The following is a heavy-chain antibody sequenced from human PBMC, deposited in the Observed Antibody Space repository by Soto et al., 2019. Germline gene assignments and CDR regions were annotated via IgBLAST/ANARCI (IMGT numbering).Heavy chain of an antibody. V-gene: IGHV3-23*01. Sequence: XVSLRLSCAASGFSFENFGMSWVRQAPGKGLEWTSSISGSGFKKYYADSVKGRFTISRDNSKSTVYLELNNLSAEDTAVYHCAKNQGVELVPLATVDWFDPWGQGSVVTVSS. CDR3: AKNQGVELVPLATVDWFDP. CDR1: GFSFENFG. D-gene: IGHD1-26*01. J-gene: IGHJ5*02. CDR2: ISGSGFKK.